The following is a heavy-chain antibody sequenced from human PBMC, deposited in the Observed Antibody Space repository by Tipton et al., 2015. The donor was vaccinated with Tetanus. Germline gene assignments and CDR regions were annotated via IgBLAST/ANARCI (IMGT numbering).Heavy chain of an antibody. CDR3: AREYSNYGEYYCDY. J-gene: IGHJ4*02. CDR1: GGSISSYY. V-gene: IGHV4-59*01. Sequence: TLSLTCTVSGGSISSYYWSWIRQPPGKGLEWIGYIYYSGRTNYNPSLKGRVTISVDTSKNQFSLKLSSVTAADTAVYYCAREYSNYGEYYCDYWGQGTLLTVSS. D-gene: IGHD4-11*01. CDR2: IYYSGRT.